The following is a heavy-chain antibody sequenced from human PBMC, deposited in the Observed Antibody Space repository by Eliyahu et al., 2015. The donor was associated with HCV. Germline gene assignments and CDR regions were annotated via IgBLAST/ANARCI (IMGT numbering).Heavy chain of an antibody. J-gene: IGHJ4*02. CDR3: ARGMDEIYYYDSSGYRN. Sequence: EVQLVESGGGLVQPGGSLRLSCAASGFTFSSYWMHWVRQAPGKGLVWVSRINSDGSSTSYADSVKGRFTISRDNAKNTLYLQMNSLRAEDTAVYYCARGMDEIYYYDSSGYRNWGQGTLVTVSS. D-gene: IGHD3-22*01. V-gene: IGHV3-74*01. CDR1: GFTFSSYW. CDR2: INSDGSST.